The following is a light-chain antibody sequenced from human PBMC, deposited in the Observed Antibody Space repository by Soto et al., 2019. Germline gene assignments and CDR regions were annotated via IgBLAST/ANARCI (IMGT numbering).Light chain of an antibody. V-gene: IGKV1-5*03. CDR2: KAS. J-gene: IGKJ1*01. CDR1: QTISSW. CDR3: QHYNSYSEA. Sequence: DIQITQAPTSRCSSLFDIVTITCRASQTISSWLAWYQQKPGKAPKLLIYKASTLKSGVPSRFSGSGSGTEFTLTISSLQPHDFATYYCQHYNSYSEAFGQGIKVDIK.